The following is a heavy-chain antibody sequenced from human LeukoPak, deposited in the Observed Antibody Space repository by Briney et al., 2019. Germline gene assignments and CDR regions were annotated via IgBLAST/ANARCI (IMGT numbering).Heavy chain of an antibody. V-gene: IGHV3-30*03. CDR3: AREGRYDILTGYSPPYDY. CDR2: ISYDGSNK. Sequence: GRSLRLSCAASGFTFSSYGMHWVRQAPGKGLGWVAVISYDGSNKYYADSVKGRFTISRDNSKNTLYLQMNSLRAEDTAVYYCAREGRYDILTGYSPPYDYWGQGTLVTVSS. D-gene: IGHD3-9*01. J-gene: IGHJ4*02. CDR1: GFTFSSYG.